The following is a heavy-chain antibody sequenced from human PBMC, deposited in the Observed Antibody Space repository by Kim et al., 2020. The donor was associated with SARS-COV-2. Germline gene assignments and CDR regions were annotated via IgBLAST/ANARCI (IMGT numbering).Heavy chain of an antibody. Sequence: ASVKVSCKASGYTFTSYYMHWVRQAPGQGLEWMGIINPSGGSTSYAQKFQGRVTMTRDTSTSTVYMELSSLRSEDTAVYYCASPLGDSSVLYYYYYGMDVWGQGTTVTVSS. CDR1: GYTFTSYY. CDR2: INPSGGST. CDR3: ASPLGDSSVLYYYYYGMDV. V-gene: IGHV1-46*01. D-gene: IGHD2-21*02. J-gene: IGHJ6*02.